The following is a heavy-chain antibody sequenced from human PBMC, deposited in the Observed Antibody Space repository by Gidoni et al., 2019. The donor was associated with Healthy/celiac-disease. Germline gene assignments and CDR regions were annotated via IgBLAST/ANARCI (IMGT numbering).Heavy chain of an antibody. V-gene: IGHV3-30*18. D-gene: IGHD2-15*01. CDR1: GSTFRSYG. CDR3: AKGGYCSGGSCYADY. J-gene: IGHJ4*02. CDR2: ISYDGSNK. Sequence: QVQLVESGGGVVPPGRSLRPSCAASGSTFRSYGMDWVRQAPGKGLEWVAVISYDGSNKYYADSVKGRFTISRDNSKNTLYLQMNSLRAEDTAVYYCAKGGYCSGGSCYADYWGQGTLVTVSS.